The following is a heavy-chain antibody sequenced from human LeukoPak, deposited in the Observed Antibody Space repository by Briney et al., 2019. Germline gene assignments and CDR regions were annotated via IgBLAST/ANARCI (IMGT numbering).Heavy chain of an antibody. Sequence: GGSLRLSCAASGFTFSSYAMSWVRQAPGKGLEWVSAISDSGGSTYYADSVKGWFTVSRDNSKNTMYLQMNSLRAEDTAVYYCAKDRRACSSSSCYYRFDYWGQGTLVTVSS. J-gene: IGHJ4*02. CDR2: ISDSGGST. CDR3: AKDRRACSSSSCYYRFDY. V-gene: IGHV3-23*01. CDR1: GFTFSSYA. D-gene: IGHD2-2*01.